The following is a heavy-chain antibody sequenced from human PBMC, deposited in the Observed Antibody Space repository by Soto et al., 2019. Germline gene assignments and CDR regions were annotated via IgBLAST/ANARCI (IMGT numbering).Heavy chain of an antibody. V-gene: IGHV1-2*04. D-gene: IGHD5-18*01. Sequence: ASVKVSCKASGYTFTGYYMHWVRQAPGQGLEWMGWINPNSGGTNYAQKFQGWVTMTRDTSISTAYMELSRLRSDDTAVYYCARGEAGSGYSYSSYYYYGMDVWGQGTTVTVSS. CDR3: ARGEAGSGYSYSSYYYYGMDV. J-gene: IGHJ6*02. CDR2: INPNSGGT. CDR1: GYTFTGYY.